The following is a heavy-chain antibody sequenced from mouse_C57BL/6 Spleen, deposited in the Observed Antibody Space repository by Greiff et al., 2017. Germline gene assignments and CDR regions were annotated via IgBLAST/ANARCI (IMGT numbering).Heavy chain of an antibody. CDR2: ISDGGSYT. Sequence: EVMLVESGGGLVKPVGSLKLSCAASGFTFSSYAMSWVRQTPEKRLEWVATISDGGSYTYYPDNVKGRFTSSRDNAKNNLYLTMSHLKSADTAFYYCANDRDYFAYWGQGTMLTVSS. V-gene: IGHV5-4*03. CDR1: GFTFSSYA. J-gene: IGHJ3*01. CDR3: ANDRDYFAY. D-gene: IGHD2-13*01.